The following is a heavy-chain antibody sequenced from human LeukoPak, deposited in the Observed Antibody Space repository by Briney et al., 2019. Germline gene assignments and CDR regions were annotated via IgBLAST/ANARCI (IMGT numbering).Heavy chain of an antibody. CDR1: GFTFSSYS. Sequence: GGSLRLSCAASGFTFSSYSVNWVRQAPGKGLEWVSFISTSSSYIYYADSVKGRFTISRDNAKNSLYLQMNSLRAEDTAVYYCARDVNWNYCDYWGHGTLVTVSS. V-gene: IGHV3-21*01. D-gene: IGHD1-20*01. J-gene: IGHJ4*01. CDR2: ISTSSSYI. CDR3: ARDVNWNYCDY.